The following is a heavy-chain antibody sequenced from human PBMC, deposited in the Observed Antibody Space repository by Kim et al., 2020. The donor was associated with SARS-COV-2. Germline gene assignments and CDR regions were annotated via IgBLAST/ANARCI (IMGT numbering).Heavy chain of an antibody. J-gene: IGHJ5*02. V-gene: IGHV4-39*07. CDR3: ARPLGDSSEDWFDP. Sequence: NPSLKSRVTISVDTSKNQFSLKLSSVTAADTAVYYCARPLGDSSEDWFDPWGQGTLVTVSS. D-gene: IGHD3-22*01.